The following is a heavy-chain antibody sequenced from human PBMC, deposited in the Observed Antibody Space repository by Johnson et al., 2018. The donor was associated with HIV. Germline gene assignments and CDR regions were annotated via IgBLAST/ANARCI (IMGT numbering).Heavy chain of an antibody. CDR1: GFTFSSYW. Sequence: EVQLVESGGGLVQPGGSLRLSCAASGFTFSSYWMSWVRQAPGKGLEWVANIKQDGSTGYADSVKGRFTISRDNVKNSLYLQMNSLRAEDTALYYCARAKIFCSGGRCSLDAFDIWGQGTMVTVSS. CDR2: IKQDGST. D-gene: IGHD2-15*01. J-gene: IGHJ3*02. CDR3: ARAKIFCSGGRCSLDAFDI. V-gene: IGHV3-7*03.